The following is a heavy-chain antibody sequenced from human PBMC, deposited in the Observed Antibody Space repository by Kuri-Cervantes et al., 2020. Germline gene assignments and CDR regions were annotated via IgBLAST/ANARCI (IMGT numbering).Heavy chain of an antibody. D-gene: IGHD1-26*01. V-gene: IGHV3-30-3*01. CDR1: GFTFSSYA. CDR2: ISYDGSNK. CDR3: ARSLSGNYYYYYGMDV. J-gene: IGHJ6*02. Sequence: GESLKISCAASGFTFSSYAMHWVRRAPGKGLEWVAVISYDGSNKYYADSVKGRFTISRDNSKNTLYLQMNSLRAEDTAVYYCARSLSGNYYYYYGMDVWGQGTTVTVSS.